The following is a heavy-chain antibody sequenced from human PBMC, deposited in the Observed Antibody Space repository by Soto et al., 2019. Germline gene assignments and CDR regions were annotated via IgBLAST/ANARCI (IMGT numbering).Heavy chain of an antibody. V-gene: IGHV3-30*18. Sequence: QVQLVESGGGVVQAGRSLRLSCAASGFTFSSYGMHWVRQAPGKGLEWVAVISYDGSNKYYADSVKGRFTISRDNSKNTLYLQMNSLRAEDTAVYYCAKESLAAWGQGTLVTVSS. CDR2: ISYDGSNK. CDR3: AKESLAA. J-gene: IGHJ4*02. CDR1: GFTFSSYG.